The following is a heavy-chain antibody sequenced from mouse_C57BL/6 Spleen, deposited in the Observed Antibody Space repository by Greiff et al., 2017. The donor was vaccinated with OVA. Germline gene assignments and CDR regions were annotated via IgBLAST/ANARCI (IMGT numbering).Heavy chain of an antibody. CDR1: GYTFTSYW. D-gene: IGHD1-1*01. CDR3: ARRGHYYGSRGDWYFDV. CDR2: INPSNGGT. Sequence: QVHVKQPGPELVKPGASVKLSCKASGYTFTSYWMHWVKQRPGQGLEWIGNINPSNGGTNYNEKFKSKATLTVDKSSSTAYMQLSSLTSEDSAVYYCARRGHYYGSRGDWYFDVWGTGTTVTVSS. J-gene: IGHJ1*03. V-gene: IGHV1-53*01.